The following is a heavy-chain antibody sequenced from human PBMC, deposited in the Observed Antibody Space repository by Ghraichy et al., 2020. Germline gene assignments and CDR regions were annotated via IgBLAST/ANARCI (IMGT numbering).Heavy chain of an antibody. J-gene: IGHJ4*02. V-gene: IGHV3-48*02. D-gene: IGHD1-14*01. CDR2: ISSSSSTI. CDR1: GFTFSSYS. Sequence: GGSLRLSCAASGFTFSSYSMNWVRQAPGKGLEWVSYISSSSSTIYYADSVKGRFTISRDNAKNLLYLQMNSLRDEDTAVYYCARDISRVPKPDDYWGQGTLVTVSS. CDR3: ARDISRVPKPDDY.